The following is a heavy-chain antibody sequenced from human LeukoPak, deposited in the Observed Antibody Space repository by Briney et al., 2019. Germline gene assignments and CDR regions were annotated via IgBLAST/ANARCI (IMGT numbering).Heavy chain of an antibody. CDR3: TRVNLRGSQYNWFDP. Sequence: ASVKVSCKTSGGTFRSHTFGWVRQAPGQGLEWMGRITPVINSAKYAQKFRDRLTITADTITVTAYMELSSLTPDDTAVYYCTRVNLRGSQYNWFDPWGQGTRV. CDR2: ITPVINSA. J-gene: IGHJ5*02. D-gene: IGHD1-26*01. CDR1: GGTFRSHT. V-gene: IGHV1-69*08.